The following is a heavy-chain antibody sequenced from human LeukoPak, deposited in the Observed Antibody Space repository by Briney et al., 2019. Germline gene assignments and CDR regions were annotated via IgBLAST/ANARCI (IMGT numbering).Heavy chain of an antibody. D-gene: IGHD5-18*01. CDR1: GCTFTSYY. CDR2: INPSGGST. J-gene: IGHJ6*03. CDR3: ARGGTAMVDYYYYYYMDV. V-gene: IGHV1-46*03. Sequence: ASVKVSCKASGCTFTSYYMHWVRQAPGQGLEWMGIINPSGGSTSYAQKFQGRVTMTRDTSTSTVYMELSSLRSEDTAVYYCARGGTAMVDYYYYYYMDVWGKGTTVTVSS.